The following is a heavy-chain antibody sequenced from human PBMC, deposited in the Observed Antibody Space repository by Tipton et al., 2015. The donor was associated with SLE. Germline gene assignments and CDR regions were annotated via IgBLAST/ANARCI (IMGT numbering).Heavy chain of an antibody. V-gene: IGHV4-59*01. CDR2: IYYSGST. J-gene: IGHJ6*03. D-gene: IGHD3-16*01. CDR1: SGSISSYY. Sequence: TLSLTCTVSSGSISSYYWGWIRQPPGKGLEWIGYIYYSGSTNYNPSLKSRVTISVDTSKNQFSLKLSSLTAADTAVYYCAREGGAPGPGAYYYSYYMDVWGKGTTVTVSS. CDR3: AREGGAPGPGAYYYSYYMDV.